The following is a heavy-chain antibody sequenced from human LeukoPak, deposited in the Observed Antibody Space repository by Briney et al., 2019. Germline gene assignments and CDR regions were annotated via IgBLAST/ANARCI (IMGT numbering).Heavy chain of an antibody. D-gene: IGHD3-22*01. CDR2: IYPGDSDT. CDR3: ATQRGYYYDSSGYPYYFDY. Sequence: GESLKISCKGSGYNFTSYWIGWVRQMPGKGLEWMGIIYPGDSDTRYSPSFQGQVTISADKSISTAYLQWSSLKASDTAMYYCATQRGYYYDSSGYPYYFDYWGQGTLVTVSS. CDR1: GYNFTSYW. J-gene: IGHJ4*02. V-gene: IGHV5-51*01.